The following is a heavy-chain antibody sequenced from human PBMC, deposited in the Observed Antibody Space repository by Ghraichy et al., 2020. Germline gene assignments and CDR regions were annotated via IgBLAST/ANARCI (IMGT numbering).Heavy chain of an antibody. CDR1: GGSFSSRSYY. D-gene: IGHD3-3*01. Sequence: SETLSLTCVVSGGSFSSRSYYWGWIRQPPGKGLEWIGSMFYGGNTFYNRSLRSRVTMSVDTSNEQFSLRLNFVTAADTAIYYCARSPISIFGVVDTGHYFDYWGRGTLVTVSP. CDR2: MFYGGNT. J-gene: IGHJ4*02. V-gene: IGHV4-39*01. CDR3: ARSPISIFGVVDTGHYFDY.